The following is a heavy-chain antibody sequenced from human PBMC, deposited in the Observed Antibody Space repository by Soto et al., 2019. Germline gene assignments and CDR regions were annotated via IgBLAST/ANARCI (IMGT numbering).Heavy chain of an antibody. CDR1: GGSISSYY. CDR3: ARELYYYDSSGYSKGPYYYYGMDV. Sequence: SETLSLTCTVSGGSISSYYWSWIRQPPGKGLEWIGYIYYSGSTNYNPSLKSRVTISVDTSKNQFSLKLSSVTAADTAVYYCARELYYYDSSGYSKGPYYYYGMDVWGQGTTVTVSS. CDR2: IYYSGST. D-gene: IGHD3-22*01. V-gene: IGHV4-59*01. J-gene: IGHJ6*02.